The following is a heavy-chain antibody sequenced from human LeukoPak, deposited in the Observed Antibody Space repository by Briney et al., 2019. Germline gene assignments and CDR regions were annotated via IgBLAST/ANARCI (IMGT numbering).Heavy chain of an antibody. CDR1: GFTFGSYA. CDR2: ISGSGGST. Sequence: GGSLRLSCAASGFTFGSYAMSWVRQAPGKGLEWVSAISGSGGSTYYADSVKGRFTISRDNSKNTLYLQMNSLRAEDTAVYYCAREPRSSGWPYYYYYYGMDVWGQGTTVTVSS. D-gene: IGHD6-19*01. J-gene: IGHJ6*02. V-gene: IGHV3-23*01. CDR3: AREPRSSGWPYYYYYYGMDV.